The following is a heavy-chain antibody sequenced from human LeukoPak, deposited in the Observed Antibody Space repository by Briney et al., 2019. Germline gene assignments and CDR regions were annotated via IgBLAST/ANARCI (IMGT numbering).Heavy chain of an antibody. CDR3: ARDGVFHDSDGYSFDY. CDR1: NYSITSGYF. V-gene: IGHV4-38-2*02. D-gene: IGHD3-22*01. Sequence: PSETVSLTCAVSNYSITSGYFWGWIRQPPGKGLEWIASIYHSGTTYYNPSLRNRVTLFVDTSKNQFSLKLTSLTAADTAVYYCARDGVFHDSDGYSFDYWGQGTLVTVSS. J-gene: IGHJ4*02. CDR2: IYHSGTT.